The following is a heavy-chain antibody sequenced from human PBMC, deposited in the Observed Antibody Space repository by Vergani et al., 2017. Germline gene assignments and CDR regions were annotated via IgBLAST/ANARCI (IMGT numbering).Heavy chain of an antibody. V-gene: IGHV4-38-2*01. CDR1: GYSISSGYY. CDR3: AGLHLEDSGYDFGGMDV. Sequence: QVQLEESGPGLVKPSETLSLTCAVSGYSISSGYYWGWIRQPPGKGLEWIGSIYHSGSTYYNPSLKSRVTISVDTSKNQFSLKLSSVTAADTAVYYCAGLHLEDSGYDFGGMDVWGQGTTVTVSS. D-gene: IGHD5-12*01. J-gene: IGHJ6*02. CDR2: IYHSGST.